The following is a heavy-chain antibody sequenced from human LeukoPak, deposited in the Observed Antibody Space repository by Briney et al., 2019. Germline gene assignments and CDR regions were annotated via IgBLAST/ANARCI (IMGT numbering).Heavy chain of an antibody. CDR2: INHSGNS. D-gene: IGHD6-13*01. CDR3: ARGGGSSWYWATDYYMDV. V-gene: IGHV4-34*01. J-gene: IGHJ6*03. CDR1: GGSFSDYY. Sequence: SETLSLTCAVYGGSFSDYYWSWIRQPPGKGLEWIGEINHSGNSNYNPSLKSRVTISVDTSKNQFSLKLSSVTAADTAVYYCARGGGSSWYWATDYYMDVWGKGTTVTVSS.